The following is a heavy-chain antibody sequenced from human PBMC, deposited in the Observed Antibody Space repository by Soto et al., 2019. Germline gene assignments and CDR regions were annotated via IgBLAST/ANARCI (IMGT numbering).Heavy chain of an antibody. CDR3: TTDPAAQDAFDI. D-gene: IGHD6-6*01. CDR1: GFTFSNAW. J-gene: IGHJ3*02. Sequence: GGSLRLSCAASGFTFSNAWMSWVRQAPGKGLEWVGRIKSKTDGGTTDYAAPVKGRFTSSRDDSKNTLYLQMNSLKTEDTAVYYCTTDPAAQDAFDIWGQGTMVTVSS. V-gene: IGHV3-15*01. CDR2: IKSKTDGGTT.